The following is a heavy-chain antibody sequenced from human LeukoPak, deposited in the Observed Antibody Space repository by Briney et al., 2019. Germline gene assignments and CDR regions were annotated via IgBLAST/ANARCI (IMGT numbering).Heavy chain of an antibody. CDR2: INWSGGST. D-gene: IGHD3-22*01. CDR1: RFTFDEYG. V-gene: IGHV3-20*04. Sequence: GGSLRLSCAASRFTFDEYGMSWVRQAPGKGLEWVSGINWSGGSTGYADSVKGRFTISRDNAKNSLYLQMNSLSAEDTALYYCARGEYNYYDSSAYYYYFDCWGQGTLVTVSS. J-gene: IGHJ4*02. CDR3: ARGEYNYYDSSAYYYYFDC.